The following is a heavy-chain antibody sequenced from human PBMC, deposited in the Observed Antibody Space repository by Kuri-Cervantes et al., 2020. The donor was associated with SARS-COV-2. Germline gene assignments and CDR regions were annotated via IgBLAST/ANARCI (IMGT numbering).Heavy chain of an antibody. V-gene: IGHV3-20*04. CDR3: ARAFGGIYFNWFDP. J-gene: IGHJ5*02. D-gene: IGHD1-26*01. Sequence: LSLTCAASGFTFDDYGMSWVRQAPGKGLEWVSGINWNGGSTGYADSVKGRFTISRDNAKNSLYLQMNSLRAEDTAVYCCARAFGGIYFNWFDPWGQGTLVTVSS. CDR2: INWNGGST. CDR1: GFTFDDYG.